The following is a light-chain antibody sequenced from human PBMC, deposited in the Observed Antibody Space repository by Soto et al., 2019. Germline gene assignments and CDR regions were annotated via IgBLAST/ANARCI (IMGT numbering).Light chain of an antibody. CDR3: CSYAGTTNV. V-gene: IGLV2-23*02. J-gene: IGLJ1*01. Sequence: QSVLTQPASVSESPGQSITISCTGTSSDVGSYKFVSWYQHHPGKAPKLMIYEDSKRPSGVSDRFSGSKSGNTASLTISGLQADDEADYYCCSYAGTTNVFGTGTKVIVL. CDR1: SSDVGSYKF. CDR2: EDS.